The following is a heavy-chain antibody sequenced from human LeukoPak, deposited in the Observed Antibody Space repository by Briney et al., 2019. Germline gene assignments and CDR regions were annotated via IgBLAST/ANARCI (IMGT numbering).Heavy chain of an antibody. CDR3: ARGDTMIVVVPFDY. D-gene: IGHD3-22*01. Sequence: PSETLSLTCTVSGGSISSSTYYWVWIRQPPGKGLEWIGSIYYSGSTYYNPSLKSRVTISVDTSKNQFSLKLSSVTAADTAVYYCARGDTMIVVVPFDYWGQGTLVTVSS. V-gene: IGHV4-39*07. CDR1: GGSISSSTYY. CDR2: IYYSGST. J-gene: IGHJ4*02.